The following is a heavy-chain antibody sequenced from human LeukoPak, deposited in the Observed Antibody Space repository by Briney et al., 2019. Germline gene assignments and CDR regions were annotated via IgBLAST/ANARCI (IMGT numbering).Heavy chain of an antibody. CDR2: VYYSGTT. J-gene: IGHJ3*02. CDR1: GGSISLSYYY. Sequence: SETLSLTCSVSGGSISLSYYYWGWIRQPPGKALEWIGSVYYSGTTSYNPSLKSRVTMSVDTSKNQFSLKLSSVTAADTAVYYCARALGAFDIWGQGTMVTVSS. CDR3: ARALGAFDI. V-gene: IGHV4-39*07.